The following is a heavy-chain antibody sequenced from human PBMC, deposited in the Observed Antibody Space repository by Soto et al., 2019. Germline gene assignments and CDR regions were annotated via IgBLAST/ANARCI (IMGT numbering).Heavy chain of an antibody. CDR1: GGSISSSSYY. J-gene: IGHJ4*02. D-gene: IGHD3-10*01. CDR2: IYYSGST. CDR3: ARLIYGSGSYHFDY. Sequence: QLQLQESGPGLVKPSETLSLTCTVSGGSISSSSYYWGWIRQPPGKGLEWIGSIYYSGSTYYNPSLKSRVTISVDTSKNQFSLKLSSVTAADTAVYYCARLIYGSGSYHFDYWGQGTLVTVSS. V-gene: IGHV4-39*01.